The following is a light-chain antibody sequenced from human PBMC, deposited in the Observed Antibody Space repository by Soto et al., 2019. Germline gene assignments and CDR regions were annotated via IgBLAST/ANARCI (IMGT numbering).Light chain of an antibody. Sequence: QSALTQPASVSGSPGQSITISCTGTSSDVGGNNFVSRYQQHPGKAPKLLIYGVSNRPSGVSNRFSGSKSGTTASLTSSGLQAEDDGDYYCSSYTNTYNWVFGGGTKLTVL. CDR3: SSYTNTYNWV. CDR1: SSDVGGNNF. CDR2: GVS. J-gene: IGLJ3*02. V-gene: IGLV2-14*01.